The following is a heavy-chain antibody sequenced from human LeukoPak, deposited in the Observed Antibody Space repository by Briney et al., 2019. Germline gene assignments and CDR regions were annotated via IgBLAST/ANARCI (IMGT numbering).Heavy chain of an antibody. V-gene: IGHV3-23*01. Sequence: GGSRSLSCAASVFTFSSYPMSWVGQAQGKGLGWVSAISGSGGSTYYADSVKGRFTISRDNSKNTLYLQMNSLRAEDTAVYYCAKVVADGDYRNWGQGTLVTVSS. J-gene: IGHJ4*02. CDR2: ISGSGGST. CDR1: VFTFSSYP. D-gene: IGHD4-17*01. CDR3: AKVVADGDYRN.